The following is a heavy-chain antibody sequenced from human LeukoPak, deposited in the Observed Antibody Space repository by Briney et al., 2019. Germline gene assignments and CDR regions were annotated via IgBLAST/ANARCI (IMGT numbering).Heavy chain of an antibody. CDR1: GDSISSHY. J-gene: IGHJ5*02. V-gene: IGHV4-34*01. CDR3: ARGLHMTTVRSPNWFDP. Sequence: KPSETLSLTCTVSGDSISSHYWSWIRQPPGKGLEWIGEINHSGSTNYNPSLKSRVTISVDTSKNQFSLKLSSVTAADTAVYYCARGLHMTTVRSPNWFDPWGQGTLVTVSS. D-gene: IGHD4-11*01. CDR2: INHSGST.